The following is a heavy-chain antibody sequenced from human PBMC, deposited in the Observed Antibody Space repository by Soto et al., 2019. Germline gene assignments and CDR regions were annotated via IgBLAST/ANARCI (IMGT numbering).Heavy chain of an antibody. CDR3: ANARYCSGGSCYGLPYYYGMDV. CDR1: GFPFSSYA. CDR2: ISGSGAGT. D-gene: IGHD2-15*01. Sequence: EVHLLESGGGLVQPGGSLRLSCAASGFPFSSYAMSWVRQAPGKGLEWVSGISGSGAGTYYADSVQGRFTISRDTSENTLSLEMNSLRAEDTAVYYCANARYCSGGSCYGLPYYYGMDVWGQGTTVTVSS. J-gene: IGHJ6*02. V-gene: IGHV3-23*01.